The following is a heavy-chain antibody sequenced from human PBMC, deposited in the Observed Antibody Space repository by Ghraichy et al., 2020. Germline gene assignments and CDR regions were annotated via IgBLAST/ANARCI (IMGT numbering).Heavy chain of an antibody. CDR3: AKDMSAAIGGGYYYGMDV. Sequence: GGSLRLSCAASGFTFDDYAMHWVRQAPGKGLEWVSGISWNSGSIGYADSVKGRFTISRDNAKNSLYLQMNSLRAEDTALYYCAKDMSAAIGGGYYYGMDVWVKGTTVTVSS. V-gene: IGHV3-9*01. CDR2: ISWNSGSI. CDR1: GFTFDDYA. J-gene: IGHJ6*04. D-gene: IGHD2-2*02.